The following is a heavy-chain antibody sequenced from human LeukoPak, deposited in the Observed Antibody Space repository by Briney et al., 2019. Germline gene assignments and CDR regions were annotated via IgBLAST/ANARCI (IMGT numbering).Heavy chain of an antibody. CDR1: GFTFSSYS. J-gene: IGHJ4*02. CDR3: AKEWEAVAGTTFDY. D-gene: IGHD6-19*01. V-gene: IGHV3-21*04. CDR2: ISSSSSYI. Sequence: GGSLRLSCAASGFTFSSYSMNWVRQAPGKGLEWVSSISSSSSYIYYADSVKGRFTISRDNSKNTLYLQMNSLRAEDTAVYYCAKEWEAVAGTTFDYWGQGTLVTVSS.